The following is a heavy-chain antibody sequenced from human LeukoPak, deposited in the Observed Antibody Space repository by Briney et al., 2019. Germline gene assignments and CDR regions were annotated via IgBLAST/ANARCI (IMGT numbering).Heavy chain of an antibody. Sequence: GGSLRLSCGASGFTFSSYGMHWVRQAPGKGLEWVAFIRYDGRNKYYAESVKGRFTITRDNSKNTLYLQMNSLRAEDTALYYCARDILEWFYRGDAFDIWGQGTMVTVSS. D-gene: IGHD3-3*01. CDR3: ARDILEWFYRGDAFDI. V-gene: IGHV3-30*02. J-gene: IGHJ3*02. CDR2: IRYDGRNK. CDR1: GFTFSSYG.